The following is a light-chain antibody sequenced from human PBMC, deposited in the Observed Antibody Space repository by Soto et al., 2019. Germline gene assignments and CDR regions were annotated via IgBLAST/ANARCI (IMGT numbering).Light chain of an antibody. CDR1: QDISIY. CDR2: SAS. V-gene: IGKV1-16*01. CDR3: QQYNFYPFT. Sequence: DVQMTQSPSSLSASVGDRVTLTCRASQDISIYLVRFQQKPGKAPKSLIYSASNLQSGVPSRFSGSGSGTDFTLTIRSLQPEDFATYYCQQYNFYPFTFGGGPRWRSN. J-gene: IGKJ4*01.